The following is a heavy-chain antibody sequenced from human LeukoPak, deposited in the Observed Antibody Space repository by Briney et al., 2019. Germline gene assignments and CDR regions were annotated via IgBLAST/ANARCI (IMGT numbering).Heavy chain of an antibody. J-gene: IGHJ4*02. Sequence: PGGSLRLSCAASGFTFSNYWMDWVRQAPGKGLVWVSPINTDGSRTTYADSVKGRFTISRDNAKNTLYLQMNSLRADDTALYFCSRGLRGSYAFDCWGQGALVTVSS. CDR2: INTDGSRT. CDR3: SRGLRGSYAFDC. CDR1: GFTFSNYW. V-gene: IGHV3-74*01. D-gene: IGHD3-16*01.